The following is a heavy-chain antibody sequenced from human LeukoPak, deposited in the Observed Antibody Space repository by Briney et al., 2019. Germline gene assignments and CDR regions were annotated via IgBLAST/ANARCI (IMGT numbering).Heavy chain of an antibody. CDR1: GFTFGSQV. CDR2: ISAGGAT. Sequence: PGGSLRLSCAAPGFTFGSQVMRWVRQAPGKGLEWVSTISAGGATFYADSVKGRFTISRDNSKNTLYLQMNSLRAEDTAVYYCAKQTHTVVVVAAADYWGQGTLVTVSS. J-gene: IGHJ4*02. V-gene: IGHV3-23*01. CDR3: AKQTHTVVVVAAADY. D-gene: IGHD2-15*01.